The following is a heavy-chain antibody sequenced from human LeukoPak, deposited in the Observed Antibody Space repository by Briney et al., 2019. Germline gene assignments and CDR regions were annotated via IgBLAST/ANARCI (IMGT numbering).Heavy chain of an antibody. D-gene: IGHD3-10*01. CDR1: GFTLSSYW. J-gene: IGHJ5*02. V-gene: IGHV3-74*01. Sequence: GSLSLSCAASGFTLSSYWMHWVRQAPEKGLVWVSRINGDGSATTYADSVRGRFTISKDNAKNTLYLQMNSLRAEDTAVYYCARDLDGSGSYHWFDPWGQGTLVTVSS. CDR2: INGDGSAT. CDR3: ARDLDGSGSYHWFDP.